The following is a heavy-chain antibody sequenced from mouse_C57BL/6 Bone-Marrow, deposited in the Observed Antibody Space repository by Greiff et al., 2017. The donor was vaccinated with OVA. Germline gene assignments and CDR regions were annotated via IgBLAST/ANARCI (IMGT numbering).Heavy chain of an antibody. CDR2: IDPNSGGT. CDR1: GYTFTSYW. CDR3: ARFITTGVASGYYYAMDY. Sequence: QVQLQQPGAELVKPGASVKLSCKASGYTFTSYWMHWVKQRPGRGLEWIGRIDPNSGGTKYNEKFKSKATLTVDKPSSTAYMQLSSLTSEDSAVYYCARFITTGVASGYYYAMDYWGQGTSVTVSS. D-gene: IGHD1-1*01. J-gene: IGHJ4*01. V-gene: IGHV1-72*01.